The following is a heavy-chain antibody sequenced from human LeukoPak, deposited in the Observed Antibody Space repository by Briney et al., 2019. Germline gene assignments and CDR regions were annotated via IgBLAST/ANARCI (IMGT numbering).Heavy chain of an antibody. D-gene: IGHD5-18*01. J-gene: IGHJ4*02. CDR3: TRHDSFIPY. CDR1: GFTFNYYA. V-gene: IGHV3-23*01. CDR2: ISDNEGKT. Sequence: PGGSLRLSCAASGFTFNYYAMSWVRQAPGKGLEWVSGISDNEGKTHYTDSVKGRFTISRDNTKNTVYLQMNILRADDTAVYFCTRHDSFIPYWGQGTLVTVSS.